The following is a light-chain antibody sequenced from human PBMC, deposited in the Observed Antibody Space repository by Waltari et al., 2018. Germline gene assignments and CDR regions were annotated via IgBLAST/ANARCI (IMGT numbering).Light chain of an antibody. Sequence: DVVMNKSTLSLPVTLGQQASISSRSSQSLVHSDGANYLNWFHQRPGQSPRRLIYKVSNRDSGVPDRFSGSGSGTDFTLKISSVDSEDFAVYYCMQGXHXPRTFGQGXKXEIK. J-gene: IGKJ1*01. CDR1: QSLVHSDGANY. CDR3: MQGXHXPRT. CDR2: KVS. V-gene: IGKV2-30*02.